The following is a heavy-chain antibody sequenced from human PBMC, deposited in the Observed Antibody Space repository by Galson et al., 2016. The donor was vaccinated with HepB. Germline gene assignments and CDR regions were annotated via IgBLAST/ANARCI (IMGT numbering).Heavy chain of an antibody. V-gene: IGHV3-48*03. D-gene: IGHD6-13*01. J-gene: IGHJ4*02. Sequence: SLRLSCAASGFTFSSYEMNWVRQAPGKGLEWVSYISSSGSTIYYADSVKGRFTISRDNSKNTLYLQMKSLRAEDTAVYYCAREGLSSSWYMPLYYFDSWGQGTLVTVSS. CDR3: AREGLSSSWYMPLYYFDS. CDR1: GFTFSSYE. CDR2: ISSSGSTI.